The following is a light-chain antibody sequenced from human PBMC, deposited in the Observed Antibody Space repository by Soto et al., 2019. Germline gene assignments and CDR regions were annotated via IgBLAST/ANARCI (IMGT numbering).Light chain of an antibody. CDR1: QSISFY. Sequence: DIQMTQSPSSLSSCIGDIFTISCRASQSISFYLNWYQQKPGKAPRLLIYAATSLQSGVPSRFSGGGSGADFTLTVSSLQPEDFATYYCQQSYITPHTFGQGTKVDIK. J-gene: IGKJ1*01. V-gene: IGKV1-39*01. CDR3: QQSYITPHT. CDR2: AAT.